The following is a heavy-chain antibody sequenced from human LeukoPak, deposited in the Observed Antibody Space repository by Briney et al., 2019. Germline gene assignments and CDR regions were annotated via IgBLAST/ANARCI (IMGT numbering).Heavy chain of an antibody. CDR1: GLPLKSFP. D-gene: IGHD5-12*01. V-gene: IGHV3-23*01. J-gene: IGHJ4*02. CDR2: ISGGGDST. CDR3: AKDRYSPPYYFDY. Sequence: PGGSLRLSWAASGLPLKSFPMGWGRPAPGEGGGGGSGISGGGDSTYYADSVQGRFAISRDHSKNTLYLQMNSLRAEDTAVYYCAKDRYSPPYYFDYGGQGTLVTVSS.